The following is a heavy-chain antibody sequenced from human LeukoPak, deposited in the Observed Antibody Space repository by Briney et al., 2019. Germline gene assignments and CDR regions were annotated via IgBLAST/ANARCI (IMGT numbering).Heavy chain of an antibody. CDR1: GGTFSSYA. CDR2: IIPILGIA. Sequence: GASAKVSCKASGGTFSSYAISWVRQAPGQGLEWMGRIIPILGIANYAQKFQGRVTITADKSTSTAYMELSSLRSEDTAVYYCAKGANYGGNSNFDYWGQGTLVTVSS. CDR3: AKGANYGGNSNFDY. J-gene: IGHJ4*02. V-gene: IGHV1-69*04. D-gene: IGHD4-23*01.